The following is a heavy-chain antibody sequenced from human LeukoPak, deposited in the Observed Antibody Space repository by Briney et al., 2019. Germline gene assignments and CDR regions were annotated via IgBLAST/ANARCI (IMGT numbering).Heavy chain of an antibody. V-gene: IGHV4-38-2*02. CDR2: INHSGST. D-gene: IGHD3-10*01. CDR3: ARLPWPELLWFGAELYMDV. Sequence: SETLSLTCTVSGYSISSGYYWGWIRQPPGKGLEWIGEINHSGSTNYNPSLKSRLTMSVDTSKNQFSLNLSSVTAADTAVYYCARLPWPELLWFGAELYMDVWGKGTTVTVSS. CDR1: GYSISSGYY. J-gene: IGHJ6*03.